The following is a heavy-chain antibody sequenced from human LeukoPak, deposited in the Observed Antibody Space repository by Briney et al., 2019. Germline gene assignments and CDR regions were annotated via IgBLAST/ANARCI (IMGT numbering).Heavy chain of an antibody. D-gene: IGHD6-13*01. CDR3: ARVWVSSRLNDAFDI. CDR1: GFTFSSYS. V-gene: IGHV3-21*01. J-gene: IGHJ3*02. CDR2: ISSSSSYI. Sequence: GGSLRLSCAASGFTFSSYSMNWVRQAPGKGLGWVSSISSSSSYIYYADSVKGRFTISRDNAKNSLYLQMNSLRAEDTAVYYCARVWVSSRLNDAFDIWGQGTMVTVSS.